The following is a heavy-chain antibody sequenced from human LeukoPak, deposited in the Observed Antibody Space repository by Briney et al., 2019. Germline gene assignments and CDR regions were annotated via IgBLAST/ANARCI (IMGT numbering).Heavy chain of an antibody. CDR2: ISSSISYI. J-gene: IGHJ3*02. D-gene: IGHD1-26*01. CDR1: GFTFSSYW. V-gene: IGHV3-21*01. CDR3: ARGGSYLGAFDI. Sequence: PGGSLRLSCAASGFTFSSYWMSWVRQAPGKGLEWVSSISSSISYIYYADSVKGRFTISRDNAKNSLYLQMNSLRAEDTAVYYTARGGSYLGAFDIWGQGTMVTVSS.